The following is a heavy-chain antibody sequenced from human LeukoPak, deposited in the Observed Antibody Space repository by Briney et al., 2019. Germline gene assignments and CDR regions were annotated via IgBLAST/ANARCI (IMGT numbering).Heavy chain of an antibody. J-gene: IGHJ4*02. D-gene: IGHD5-18*01. CDR1: GFTFSSYA. CDR2: ISGSGSST. V-gene: IGHV3-23*01. CDR3: ANHSDTAMVYAY. Sequence: PGGSLRLSCAASGFTFSSYAMSWVRQAPGKGLEWVSGISGSGSSTYYADSVKVRFTISRENTKNTLNLQMNSLRAEDTAVYYCANHSDTAMVYAYWGQGTLVTVSS.